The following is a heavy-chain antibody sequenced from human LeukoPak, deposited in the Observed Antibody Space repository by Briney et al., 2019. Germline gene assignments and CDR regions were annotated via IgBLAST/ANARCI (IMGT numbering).Heavy chain of an antibody. CDR3: TPKSGSYYYY. CDR1: GFTFRSYA. D-gene: IGHD1-26*01. Sequence: GGSLRLSCEASGFTFRSYAMSWVRQAPGKGLEWVGRIKSKTDGGTTDYAAPVKGRFTISRDDSKNTLYLQMNSLRTEDTAVYYCTPKSGSYYYYWGQGTLVTVSS. CDR2: IKSKTDGGTT. J-gene: IGHJ4*02. V-gene: IGHV3-15*01.